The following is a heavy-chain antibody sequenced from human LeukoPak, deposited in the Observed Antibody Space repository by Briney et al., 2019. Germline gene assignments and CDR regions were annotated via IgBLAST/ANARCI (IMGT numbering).Heavy chain of an antibody. CDR3: AKKGQGYYFDY. CDR1: GFTFSTYA. V-gene: IGHV3-23*01. CDR2: ISAGGSGT. Sequence: GGSLGLSCAASGFTFSTYAMSWVRQAPGKGLEWVSAISAGGSGTYYADSVKGRFTISRDNSKNTLYLQLSSLRPEDTAVYYCAKKGQGYYFDYWGQGILVTVSS. J-gene: IGHJ4*02.